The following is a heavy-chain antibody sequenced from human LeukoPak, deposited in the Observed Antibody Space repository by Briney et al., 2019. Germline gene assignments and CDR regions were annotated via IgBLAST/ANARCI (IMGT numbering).Heavy chain of an antibody. CDR3: ARGDTGSYYTPAFDY. Sequence: SETLPLTCTVSGGSISSSSYHWGWIRQPPGKGLEWIGSIYYSRSTYYNPSLKSRVTISVDTSKNQFSLTLSSVTAADTAVYYCARGDTGSYYTPAFDYWGQGTLVTVSS. V-gene: IGHV4-39*01. D-gene: IGHD3-10*01. CDR2: IYYSRST. CDR1: GGSISSSSYH. J-gene: IGHJ4*02.